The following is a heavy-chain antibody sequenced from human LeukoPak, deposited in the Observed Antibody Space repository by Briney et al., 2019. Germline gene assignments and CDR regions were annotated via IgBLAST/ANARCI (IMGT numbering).Heavy chain of an antibody. V-gene: IGHV4-59*01. J-gene: IGHJ4*02. CDR1: GVSISIFY. Sequence: SETLSLTCPVCGVSISIFYWSWVRQPPGKGLEWIGDIYYSGTTNYNPSLKSRVTISLDTSKNQFSLRLSSVTAADTAVYYCARIDAVAATPTSFDYWGQGTLVTVSS. CDR3: ARIDAVAATPTSFDY. D-gene: IGHD6-19*01. CDR2: IYYSGTT.